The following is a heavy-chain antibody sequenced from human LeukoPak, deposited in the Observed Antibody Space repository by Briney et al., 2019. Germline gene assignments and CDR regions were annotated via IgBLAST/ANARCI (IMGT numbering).Heavy chain of an antibody. D-gene: IGHD6-19*01. CDR1: GFTFSSYG. V-gene: IGHV3-23*01. CDR3: AKVPTTAGTLRDY. Sequence: GGSLRLSCAASGFTFSSYGMSWVRQAPGKGLEWVSAISGSGGSTYYADSVKGRFTISRDNSKNTLYLQINRLRAEDTAVYYCAKVPTTAGTLRDYWGQGTLVTVSS. J-gene: IGHJ4*02. CDR2: ISGSGGST.